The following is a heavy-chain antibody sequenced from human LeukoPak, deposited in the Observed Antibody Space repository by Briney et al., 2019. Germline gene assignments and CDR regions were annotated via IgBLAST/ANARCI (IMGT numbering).Heavy chain of an antibody. CDR1: GYTFTSYG. D-gene: IGHD2-2*01. CDR2: ISSYNGST. J-gene: IGHJ5*02. CDR3: ARGKGGDIVVVPAAIPNWFDP. Sequence: GASVKVSCKASGYTFTSYGISWVRQAPGQGLEWMGWISSYNGSTNYAQKLQGRVTMTTDTSTSTDCMGLRSVRSDDTAVHYCARGKGGDIVVVPAAIPNWFDPWGQGTLVTVSS. V-gene: IGHV1-18*01.